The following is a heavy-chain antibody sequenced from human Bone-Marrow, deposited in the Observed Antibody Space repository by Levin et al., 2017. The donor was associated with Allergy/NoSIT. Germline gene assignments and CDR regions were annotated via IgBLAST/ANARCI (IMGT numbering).Heavy chain of an antibody. D-gene: IGHD4-17*01. CDR3: TSPRKHGDYGYSDY. CDR1: GYTFTSYW. Sequence: PGGSLRLSCKASGYTFTSYWMAWVRQMPGKGPEWMGIIYPGDSDTRYSPSFQGQVTMSVDISIDTAYLQWSSLKASDTAMYYCTSPRKHGDYGYSDYWGQGTLVTVSS. J-gene: IGHJ4*02. CDR2: IYPGDSDT. V-gene: IGHV5-51*01.